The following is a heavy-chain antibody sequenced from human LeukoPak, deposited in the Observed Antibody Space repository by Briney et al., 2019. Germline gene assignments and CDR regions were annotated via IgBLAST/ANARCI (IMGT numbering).Heavy chain of an antibody. V-gene: IGHV3-11*01. CDR2: ISSSGSTI. D-gene: IGHD1-14*01. CDR1: GFTFSDYY. CDR3: AKPARTDYADY. J-gene: IGHJ4*02. Sequence: KAGGSLRLSCAASGFTFSDYYMSWIRQAPGKGLEWVSYISSSGSTIYYADSVKGRFTISRDNAKNSLYLQMNSLRAEDTAVYYCAKPARTDYADYWGQGTLVTVSS.